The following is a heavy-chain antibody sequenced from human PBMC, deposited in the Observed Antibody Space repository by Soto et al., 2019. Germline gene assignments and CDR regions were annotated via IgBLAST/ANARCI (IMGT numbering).Heavy chain of an antibody. Sequence: SETLSLTCTVSGGSISSGDYSWSWIRHPPGNGLEWIGYIHYIGSTSYNPSLKSRLTLSVDTSKNQFSLKLNSVTAADTAVYYCARDGHCSGGSCYSGAFDMWGQGRMVTV. D-gene: IGHD2-15*01. V-gene: IGHV4-30-4*01. J-gene: IGHJ3*02. CDR3: ARDGHCSGGSCYSGAFDM. CDR2: IHYIGST. CDR1: GGSISSGDYS.